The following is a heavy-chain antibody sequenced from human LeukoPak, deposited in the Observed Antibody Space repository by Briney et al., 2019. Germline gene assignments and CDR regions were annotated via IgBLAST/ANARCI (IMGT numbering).Heavy chain of an antibody. J-gene: IGHJ5*02. D-gene: IGHD3-22*01. CDR2: ISGSGGST. CDR1: GFTFSSYA. V-gene: IGHV3-23*01. CDR3: AKDLRISPDSNGYIT. Sequence: GGSLRLSCAASGFTFSSYAMSWVRQAPGKGLEWVSVISGSGGSTYYADSVKGRFTISRDNSKNTLYLQMNSLRAEDTAVYYCAKDLRISPDSNGYITWGQGTLFSVSS.